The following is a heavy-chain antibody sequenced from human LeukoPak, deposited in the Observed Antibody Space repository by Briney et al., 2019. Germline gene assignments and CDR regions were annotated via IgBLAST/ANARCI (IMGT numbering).Heavy chain of an antibody. V-gene: IGHV3-23*01. CDR2: IGGGGTE. D-gene: IGHD1-1*01. Sequence: GGSLRLSGAASGFTITTYAVNWVRQAPGKGLEWVSGIGGGGTEYYADSVKGRFIISSDSSQNLVHLQMNSLTVEDTAVYCARAQRALDYWGQGTLVTVSS. CDR1: GFTITTYA. J-gene: IGHJ4*02. CDR3: ARAQRALDY.